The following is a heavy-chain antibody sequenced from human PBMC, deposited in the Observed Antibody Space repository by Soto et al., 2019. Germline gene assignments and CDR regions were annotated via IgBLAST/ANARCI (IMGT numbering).Heavy chain of an antibody. CDR3: ARDGYDSSGDSEYFQY. CDR2: LNSGGST. CDR1: GFTVSSNY. J-gene: IGHJ1*01. V-gene: IGHV3-53*01. Sequence: EVQVVESGGGLIQPGGSLKLSCAASGFTVSSNYMSWVRQAPGKGLEWVSVLNSGGSTYYADSVKGRFTISRDNAWNSLHLQMNSLRVEDTAVYYCARDGYDSSGDSEYFQYWGQGTLVTVSS. D-gene: IGHD3-22*01.